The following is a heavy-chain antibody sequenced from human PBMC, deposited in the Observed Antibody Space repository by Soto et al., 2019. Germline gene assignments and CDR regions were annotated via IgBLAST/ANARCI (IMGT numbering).Heavy chain of an antibody. D-gene: IGHD3-22*01. CDR3: ARDRGYDSSGYYSYGMDV. J-gene: IGHJ6*02. V-gene: IGHV4-31*03. CDR1: GGSISSGGYY. Sequence: SETLSLTCTVSGGSISSGGYYWSWIRQHPGKGLEWIGYIYYSGSTYYSPSLKSRVTISVDTSKNQFSLKLSSVTAADTAVYYCARDRGYDSSGYYSYGMDVWGQGTTVTVSS. CDR2: IYYSGST.